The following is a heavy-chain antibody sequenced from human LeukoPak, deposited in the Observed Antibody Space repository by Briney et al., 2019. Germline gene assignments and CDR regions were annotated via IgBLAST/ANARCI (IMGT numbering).Heavy chain of an antibody. J-gene: IGHJ6*02. CDR3: ARAEEGDYYGMDV. CDR2: IIPILGIA. D-gene: IGHD3-16*01. CDR1: VDTFSSYT. V-gene: IGHV1-69*02. Sequence: SVKVSCKASVDTFSSYTISWVRQAPGQGVEWMGRIIPILGIANYAQKFQGRVTITADKTKSTAYMALSSLRSEDTAVYYGARAEEGDYYGMDVWGQGNTVPVSS.